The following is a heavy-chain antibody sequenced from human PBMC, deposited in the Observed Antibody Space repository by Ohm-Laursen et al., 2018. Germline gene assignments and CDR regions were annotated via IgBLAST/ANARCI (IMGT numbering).Heavy chain of an antibody. V-gene: IGHV3-64*01. CDR1: GFTFSSYA. CDR2: ISSNGGST. Sequence: GSLRLSCAASGFTFSSYAMHWVRQAPGKGLEYVSAISSNGGSTYYANSVKGRFTISRDNSKNTLYLQMGSLRAEDRAVYYCARDRKNGDSGYGMDVWGHGTTVTVSS. D-gene: IGHD4-17*01. J-gene: IGHJ6*02. CDR3: ARDRKNGDSGYGMDV.